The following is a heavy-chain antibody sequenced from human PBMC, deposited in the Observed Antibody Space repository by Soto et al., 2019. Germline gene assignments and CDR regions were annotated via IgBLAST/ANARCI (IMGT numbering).Heavy chain of an antibody. V-gene: IGHV1-3*01. D-gene: IGHD3-10*01. CDR1: GYTFTSYA. J-gene: IGHJ5*02. Sequence: QVQLVQSGAEVKKPGASVKVSCKASGYTFTSYAMHWVRQAPGQRLEWMGWINAGNGNTKYSQKFQGRVTITRDTSASTAYMELSSLRSEDTAVYYCARVPEVFYYGSGSLWFDPWGQGTLVTVSS. CDR3: ARVPEVFYYGSGSLWFDP. CDR2: INAGNGNT.